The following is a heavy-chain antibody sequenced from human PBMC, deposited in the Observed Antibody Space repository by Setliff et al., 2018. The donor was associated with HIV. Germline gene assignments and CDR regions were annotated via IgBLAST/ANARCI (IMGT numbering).Heavy chain of an antibody. Sequence: ASVKVSCQASGYSFTDYFMHWVRQAPGQGLEWMGWISPNNGDKNIPQSFQGRVTMTTDTSTNTAHMELIRPRFDDTAVYYCARAHFLVAMTRNWFDPWGQGTLVTVSS. V-gene: IGHV1-2*02. CDR2: ISPNNGDK. CDR1: GYSFTDYF. CDR3: ARAHFLVAMTRNWFDP. J-gene: IGHJ5*02. D-gene: IGHD5-12*01.